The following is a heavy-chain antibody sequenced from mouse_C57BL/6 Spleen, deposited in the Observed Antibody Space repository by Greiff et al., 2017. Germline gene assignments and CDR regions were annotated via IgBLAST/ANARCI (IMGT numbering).Heavy chain of an antibody. CDR1: GFTFTDYY. CDR3: ARNPLITTVVAWYFDV. V-gene: IGHV7-3*01. J-gene: IGHJ1*03. CDR2: IRNKANGYTT. D-gene: IGHD1-1*01. Sequence: EVQLVESVGGLVQPGGSLSLSCAASGFTFTDYYMSWVRQPPGKALEWLGFIRNKANGYTTEYSASVKGRFTISRDNSQSILDLQTNALRAEDSATYYCARNPLITTVVAWYFDVWGTGTTVTVSS.